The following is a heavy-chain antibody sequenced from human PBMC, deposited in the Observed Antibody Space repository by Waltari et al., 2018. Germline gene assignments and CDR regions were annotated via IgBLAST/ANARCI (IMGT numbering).Heavy chain of an antibody. J-gene: IGHJ4*02. CDR3: AKDMGIVATMVDS. D-gene: IGHD5-12*01. V-gene: IGHV3-9*01. CDR1: GFTFAKYA. CDR2: ISWNSGSI. Sequence: EVQLVESGGGLVQPGRSLRLSCAASGFTFAKYAMHGVRQAPGKGREWVSGISWNSGSIGYADSVKGRFTISRDNAKNSLNLQMNSLRAEDTAFYYCAKDMGIVATMVDSWGQGTLVTVSS.